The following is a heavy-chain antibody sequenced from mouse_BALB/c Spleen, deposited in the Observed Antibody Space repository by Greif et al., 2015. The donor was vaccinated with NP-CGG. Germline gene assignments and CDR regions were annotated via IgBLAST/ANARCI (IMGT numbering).Heavy chain of an antibody. CDR1: GYTFTSYW. CDR3: ARSDGSSPFAY. J-gene: IGHJ3*01. CDR2: INPSTGYT. D-gene: IGHD1-1*01. V-gene: IGHV1-7*01. Sequence: VQLQQSGAELAKPGASVKMSCKASGYTFTSYWMHWVKQRPGQGLEWIGYINPSTGYTEYNQKFKDKATLTADKSSSTAYMRLSSLTSEDSAVYYCARSDGSSPFAYWGQGTLVTVSA.